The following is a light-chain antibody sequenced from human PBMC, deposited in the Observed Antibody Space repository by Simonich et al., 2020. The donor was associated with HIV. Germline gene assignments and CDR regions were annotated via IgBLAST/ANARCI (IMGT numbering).Light chain of an antibody. CDR2: WAS. CDR1: QSVLYSSNNKNY. J-gene: IGKJ1*01. V-gene: IGKV4-1*01. Sequence: DIVMTQSPDSLAVSLGERATINCKSSQSVLYSSNNKNYLAWYQQKPGQPPKLLIYWASTRESGLPDRFSGSGSGTDFTLTISSLQAEDVAVYYCQQYYNTPQTFGQGTKVEIK. CDR3: QQYYNTPQT.